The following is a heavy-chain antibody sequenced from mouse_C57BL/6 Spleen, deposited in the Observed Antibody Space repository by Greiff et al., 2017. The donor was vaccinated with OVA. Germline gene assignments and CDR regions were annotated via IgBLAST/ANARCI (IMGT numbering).Heavy chain of an antibody. V-gene: IGHV1-9*01. CDR1: GYTFTGYW. J-gene: IGHJ2*01. Sequence: QVQLQQSGAELMKPGASVKLSCKATGYTFTGYWIEWVKQRPGHGLEWIGELLPGSGSTNYNEKFKGKATFTADTSSKTAYMQLSSLTTEDSAIYYCASPHYYGSSYTFDYWGQGTTLTVSS. D-gene: IGHD1-1*01. CDR3: ASPHYYGSSYTFDY. CDR2: LLPGSGST.